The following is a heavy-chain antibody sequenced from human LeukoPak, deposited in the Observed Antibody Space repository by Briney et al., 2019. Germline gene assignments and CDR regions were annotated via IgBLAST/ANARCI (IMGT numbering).Heavy chain of an antibody. CDR1: GGTFSSYA. CDR3: ARGYYDFWSGYTSDAFDI. V-gene: IGHV1-69*01. J-gene: IGHJ3*02. CDR2: IIPIFGTA. Sequence: GSSVKVSCKASGGTFSSYAISWVRQAPGQGLEWMGGIIPIFGTANYAQKFQGRVTITADESTSTAYMELSSLRSEDTAVYYRARGYYDFWSGYTSDAFDIWGQGTMVTVSS. D-gene: IGHD3-3*01.